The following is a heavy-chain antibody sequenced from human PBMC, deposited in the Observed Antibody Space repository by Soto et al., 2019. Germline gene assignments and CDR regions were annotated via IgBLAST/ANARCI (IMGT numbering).Heavy chain of an antibody. CDR2: IHYSGST. V-gene: IGHV4-30-4*01. J-gene: IGHJ5*02. D-gene: IGHD3-3*01. CDR3: AREGKVTIFGVVT. CDR1: GGSISSGDYY. Sequence: SETLSLTCTVSGGSISSGDYYWSWIRQPPGKGLEWIGNIHYSGSTFYNPSLKSRVTISLDTSKNQFSLKLSSVSAADTAVYHCAREGKVTIFGVVTWGQGALVTVSS.